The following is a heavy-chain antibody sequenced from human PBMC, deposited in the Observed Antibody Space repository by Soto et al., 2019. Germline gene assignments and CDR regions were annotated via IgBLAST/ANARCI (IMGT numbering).Heavy chain of an antibody. Sequence: QVQLAQSGPEVKKPGSSVKVACKASGDNFNSFIVNWVRQAPGQGLEWLGRILPSINKTNYGQIFQGRVSISADPARGTVYWELISVKSLETGMYYCVEALGGLRHCWGQGT. CDR2: ILPSINKT. CDR3: VEALGGLRHC. V-gene: IGHV1-69*02. CDR1: GDNFNSFI. J-gene: IGHJ4*02. D-gene: IGHD6-25*01.